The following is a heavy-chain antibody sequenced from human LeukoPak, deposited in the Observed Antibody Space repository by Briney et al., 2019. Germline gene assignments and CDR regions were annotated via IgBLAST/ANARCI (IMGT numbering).Heavy chain of an antibody. V-gene: IGHV1-2*02. CDR3: ARVPPYSSHRIDP. J-gene: IGHJ5*02. CDR2: INPNSGGT. CDR1: GYTFTSYG. D-gene: IGHD6-19*01. Sequence: ASVKVSCKASGYTFTSYGISWVRQAPGQGLEWMGWINPNSGGTNYAQKFQGRVTMTRDTSISTAYMELSRLRSDDTAVYYCARVPPYSSHRIDPWGQGTLVTVSS.